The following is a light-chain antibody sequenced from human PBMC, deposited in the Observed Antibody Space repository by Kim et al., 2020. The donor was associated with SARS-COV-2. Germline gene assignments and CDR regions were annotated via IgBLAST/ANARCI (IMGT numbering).Light chain of an antibody. CDR2: RDN. J-gene: IGLJ3*02. V-gene: IGLV10-54*01. Sequence: QAGLTQPPSVSKGLRQTATLTCTGNSNNVGNQGAAWLQQHQGHPPKLLSYRDNNRPSGISERLSASRSGNTASLTITGLQPEDEADYYCSAWDSSLSAWVCGGETQLTVL. CDR1: SNNVGNQG. CDR3: SAWDSSLSAWV.